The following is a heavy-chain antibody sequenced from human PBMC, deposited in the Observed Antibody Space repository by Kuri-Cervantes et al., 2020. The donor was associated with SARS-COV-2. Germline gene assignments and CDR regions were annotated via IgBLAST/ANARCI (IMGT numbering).Heavy chain of an antibody. D-gene: IGHD2-15*01. CDR1: GGSISSYY. CDR3: ARGRWSPP. V-gene: IGHV4-59*01. CDR2: IYYSGST. Sequence: GSLRLSCTVSGGSISSYYWSWIRQPPGKGLEWIGYIYYSGSTNYNPSLKSRVIISVDTSKNQFSLKLSSVTAADTAVYYCARGRWSPPWGQGTLVTVSS. J-gene: IGHJ5*02.